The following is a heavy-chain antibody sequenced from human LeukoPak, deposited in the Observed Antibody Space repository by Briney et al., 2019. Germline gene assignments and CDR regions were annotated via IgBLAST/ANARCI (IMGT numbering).Heavy chain of an antibody. V-gene: IGHV3-48*01. Sequence: GGSLRLSCAASGFTFSYYSMNWVRQAPGKGLEWVSYISNGRTTIYDADSVKGRFTISRDNGKDSLYLQMNSLRADDTAVYYCARVRGSGYNYYYMDVWGKGTTVTVSS. CDR3: ARVRGSGYNYYYMDV. CDR1: GFTFSYYS. J-gene: IGHJ6*03. D-gene: IGHD3-16*01. CDR2: ISNGRTTI.